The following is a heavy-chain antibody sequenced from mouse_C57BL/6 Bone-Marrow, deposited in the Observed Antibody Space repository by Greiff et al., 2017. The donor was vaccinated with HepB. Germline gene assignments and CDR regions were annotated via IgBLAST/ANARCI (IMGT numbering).Heavy chain of an antibody. Sequence: VQLQQSGAELVRPGASVKLSCKASGYTFTDYYINWVKQRPGQGLEWIARIYPGSGNTYYNEKFKGKATLTAEKSSSTAYMQLSSLTSEDSAVYFCARASNGSPFDYWGQGTTLTVSS. CDR2: IYPGSGNT. CDR3: ARASNGSPFDY. V-gene: IGHV1-76*01. D-gene: IGHD2-2*01. CDR1: GYTFTDYY. J-gene: IGHJ2*01.